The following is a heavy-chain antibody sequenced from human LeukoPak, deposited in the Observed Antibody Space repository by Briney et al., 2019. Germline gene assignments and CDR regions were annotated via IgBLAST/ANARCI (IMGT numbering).Heavy chain of an antibody. CDR3: ARDVGSPYRSGGSCPLGY. V-gene: IGHV4-59*01. J-gene: IGHJ4*02. D-gene: IGHD2-15*01. CDR2: MYHGGST. Sequence: SETLSLTCTVSGGSISTYYWTWIRQPPGKGLEWIGYMYHGGSTNYNPSLKSRVTISGDTSKNQFSLKLSSVTAADTAVYYCARDVGSPYRSGGSCPLGYWGQGILVTVSS. CDR1: GGSISTYY.